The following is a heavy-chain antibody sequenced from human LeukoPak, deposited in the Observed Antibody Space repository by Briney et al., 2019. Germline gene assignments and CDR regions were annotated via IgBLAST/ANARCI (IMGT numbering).Heavy chain of an antibody. Sequence: GGSLRLSCAASGFTFSSYGMHWVRQVRKAPGKGPEWVAVIWFDGSKKYYSDSVKGRFTISRDNSKNTLYLQMNSLRAEDTAVYYCARVANITTFGMDVWGQGTTVTVSS. CDR3: ARVANITTFGMDV. J-gene: IGHJ6*02. CDR1: GFTFSSYG. CDR2: IWFDGSKK. D-gene: IGHD3-9*01. V-gene: IGHV3-33*01.